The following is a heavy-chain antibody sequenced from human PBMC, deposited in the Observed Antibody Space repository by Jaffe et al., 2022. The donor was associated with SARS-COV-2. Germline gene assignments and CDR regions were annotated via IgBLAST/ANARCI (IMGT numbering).Heavy chain of an antibody. CDR2: ITGSGGDT. D-gene: IGHD2-8*01. CDR3: ARQKVYANPYFDY. V-gene: IGHV3-23*01. Sequence: EVQLLESGGGLVQPGGSLRLSCAASGFTFSRDAMSWVRQAPGKGLEWVSGITGSGGDTYYADSVRGRFSISRDNSKNTLYLQMNSLRADDTAVYYCARQKVYANPYFDYWGQGTLVTVSS. CDR1: GFTFSRDA. J-gene: IGHJ4*02.